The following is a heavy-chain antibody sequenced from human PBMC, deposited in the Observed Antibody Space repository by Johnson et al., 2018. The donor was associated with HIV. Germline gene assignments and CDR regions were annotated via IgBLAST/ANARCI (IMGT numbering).Heavy chain of an antibody. CDR2: MSFDETNS. J-gene: IGHJ3*02. D-gene: IGHD3-16*01. V-gene: IGHV3-30-3*01. CDR1: GFSFSSFA. Sequence: QVHLVESGGGVVQPGRSLRLSCVASGFSFSSFAMHWVRQAPGKGLQWVAVMSFDETNSYDSDSVDVKGRFTISRDNSKNTLYLQMNSLRAEDTAVYYCAREATYYDYVGGSYAFDIWGQGTMVTVSS. CDR3: AREATYYDYVGGSYAFDI.